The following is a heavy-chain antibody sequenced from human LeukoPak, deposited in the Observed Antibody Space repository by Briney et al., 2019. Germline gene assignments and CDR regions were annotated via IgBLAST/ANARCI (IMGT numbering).Heavy chain of an antibody. CDR2: IKQDGGEI. CDR3: ARDKVVGASHFDY. D-gene: IGHD1-26*01. Sequence: GGSLRLSCAASGFTFSNHWMSWVHQAPGRGLEWVANIKQDGGEIYYVDSVKGRFTISRDNAKNSLYLQMNSLRAEDTAVYYCARDKVVGASHFDYWGQGTLVTVSS. J-gene: IGHJ4*02. V-gene: IGHV3-7*01. CDR1: GFTFSNHW.